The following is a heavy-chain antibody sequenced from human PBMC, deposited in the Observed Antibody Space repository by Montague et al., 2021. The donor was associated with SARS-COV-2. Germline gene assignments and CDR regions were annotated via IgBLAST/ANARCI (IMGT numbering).Heavy chain of an antibody. D-gene: IGHD3-22*01. CDR1: GFTFNNYA. J-gene: IGHJ4*02. Sequence: LRLSCAASGFTFNNYAMTWVRQPPGKGLEWVGYISDSGSTKYNPSLQNRVTISVDTARNQFSLKLLSVTAADTAFYCCARVDSSGPGEYWGQGILVSVSS. V-gene: IGHV4-59*08. CDR3: ARVDSSGPGEY. CDR2: ISDSGST.